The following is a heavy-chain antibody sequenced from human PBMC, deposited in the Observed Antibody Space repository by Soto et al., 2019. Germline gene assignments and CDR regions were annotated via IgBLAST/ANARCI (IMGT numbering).Heavy chain of an antibody. D-gene: IGHD3-3*01. CDR2: IYFSGST. V-gene: IGHV4-61*01. CDR1: GGSVSSGNYY. J-gene: IGHJ4*02. CDR3: ARDSIFGVVGNFSC. Sequence: SETLSLTCTVSGGSVSSGNYYWSWIRQPPGKGLEWIGYIYFSGSTTYNPSLKSRVTISLDTSKNQFSLKLSSVTAADTAVHYCARDSIFGVVGNFSCRGQGTLVTVSS.